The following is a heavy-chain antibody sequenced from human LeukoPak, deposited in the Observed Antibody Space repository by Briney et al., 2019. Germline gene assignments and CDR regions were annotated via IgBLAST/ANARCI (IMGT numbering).Heavy chain of an antibody. CDR1: GFTFSTYA. CDR3: AKDSGNYANYYFDH. Sequence: PGGSLRLSCAASGFTFSTYAMHWVRQAPGKGLEWVTVISYDGRDKKYADSVKGRFSISRDNSKNTLYLQMDSLRSEDTAVYYCAKDSGNYANYYFDHWGQGTLVTVSS. D-gene: IGHD1-26*01. CDR2: ISYDGRDK. J-gene: IGHJ4*02. V-gene: IGHV3-30*04.